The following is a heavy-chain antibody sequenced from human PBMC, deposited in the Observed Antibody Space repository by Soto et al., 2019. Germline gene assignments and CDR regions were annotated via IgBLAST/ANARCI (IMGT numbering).Heavy chain of an antibody. V-gene: IGHV1-69*04. CDR1: GGTFSSYT. Sequence: LVKVSCKASGGTFSSYTISWVRQAPGQGLEWMGRIIRILGIANYAQKFQGRVTITADKSTRTAYMELSSLRSEDTAVYYCARDPKYPQQLTSDYWGQGTLVTVSS. CDR2: IIRILGIA. D-gene: IGHD6-13*01. CDR3: ARDPKYPQQLTSDY. J-gene: IGHJ4*02.